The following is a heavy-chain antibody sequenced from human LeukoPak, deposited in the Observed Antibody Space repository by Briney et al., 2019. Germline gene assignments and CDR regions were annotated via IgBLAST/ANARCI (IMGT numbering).Heavy chain of an antibody. V-gene: IGHV1-69*13. CDR3: ARGNSPYDSSGYYPY. CDR2: IIPIFGTA. Sequence: GASVKVSCKASGGTFTSYAISWVRQAPGQGLEWMGGIIPIFGTANYAQKFQGRVTITADESTSTAYMELSSLRSEDTAVYYCARGNSPYDSSGYYPYWGQGTLVTVSS. D-gene: IGHD3-22*01. J-gene: IGHJ4*02. CDR1: GGTFTSYA.